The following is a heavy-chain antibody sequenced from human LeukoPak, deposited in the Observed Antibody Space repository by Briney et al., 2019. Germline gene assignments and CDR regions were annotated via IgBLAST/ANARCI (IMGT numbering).Heavy chain of an antibody. CDR2: IWYDGNNK. CDR3: ASKSSPTGGY. V-gene: IGHV3-33*01. D-gene: IGHD6-19*01. CDR1: GLSFSHYG. J-gene: IGHJ4*02. Sequence: GGSLRLSCAASGLSFSHYGMHWVRQAPGKGLEWVSHIWYDGNNKYYADPVKGRFTISRDNSRNMVYLQMNSLRAEDTAVYYCASKSSPTGGYWGQGTLVTVSS.